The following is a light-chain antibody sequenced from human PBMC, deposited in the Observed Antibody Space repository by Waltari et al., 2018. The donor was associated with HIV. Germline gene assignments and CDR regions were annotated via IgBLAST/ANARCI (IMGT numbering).Light chain of an antibody. CDR1: QSVSSSY. V-gene: IGKV3D-20*01. CDR2: DAS. CDR3: QQYGSSLHS. J-gene: IGKJ2*03. Sequence: IVLTQSPATLSLPPGERATLSCGASQSVSSSYVAWYQQKPGLAPRLLIYDASRRATGIPDRFSGSGSGTDFTLTISRLEPEDFAVYYCQQYGSSLHSFGQGTKLEIK.